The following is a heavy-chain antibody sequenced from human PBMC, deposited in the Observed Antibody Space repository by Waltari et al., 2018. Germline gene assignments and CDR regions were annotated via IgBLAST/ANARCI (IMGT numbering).Heavy chain of an antibody. J-gene: IGHJ4*02. D-gene: IGHD2-15*01. CDR1: GFTFGSFW. V-gene: IGHV3-7*01. CDR2: IKQDGSEE. CDR3: ARPPPGVVADAYDY. Sequence: VQLVQSGVGLVQPGGSQRLSCIGRGFTFGSFWMSWVRQAPGKGLEWVANIKQDGSEEYYVDSVKGRFTISRDNAKKSLYLQMNSLRVEDTAVYYCARPPPGVVADAYDYWGQGTLVTVSS.